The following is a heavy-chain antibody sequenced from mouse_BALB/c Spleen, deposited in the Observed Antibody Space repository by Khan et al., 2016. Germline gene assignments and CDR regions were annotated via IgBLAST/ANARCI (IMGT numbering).Heavy chain of an antibody. V-gene: IGHV1-4*01. Sequence: VQLQESGAELARPGASVKMSCKASGYTFTSYTMHWVKQRPGQGLEWIGYINPSSGYTNYNQKFKDKATLTADKSSSTAYMQLSSLTSEDSAVYYCARGGYYYGRSYYAMDYWGQGTSVTVSS. J-gene: IGHJ4*01. CDR2: INPSSGYT. D-gene: IGHD1-1*01. CDR3: ARGGYYYGRSYYAMDY. CDR1: GYTFTSYT.